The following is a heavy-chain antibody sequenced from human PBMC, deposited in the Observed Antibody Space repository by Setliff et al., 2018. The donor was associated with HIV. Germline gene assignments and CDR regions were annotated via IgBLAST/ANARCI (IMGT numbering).Heavy chain of an antibody. CDR2: IAYSGTTMYF. Sequence: SETLSLTCNVSGGSFIGSNFQSTWIRQAPGKGLEWIGDIAYSGTTMYFNYNPSLESRLSLSEDTSRHQFSLKLTSVTADDTGIYYCARGPPFAYWGQGLLVTVSS. V-gene: IGHV4-39*07. J-gene: IGHJ4*02. CDR1: GGSFIGSNFQ. CDR3: ARGPPFAY.